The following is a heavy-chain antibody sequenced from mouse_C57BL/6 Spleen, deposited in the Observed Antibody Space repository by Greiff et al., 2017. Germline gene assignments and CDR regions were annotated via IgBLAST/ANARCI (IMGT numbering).Heavy chain of an antibody. CDR2: IYPGSGST. Sequence: QVQLQQPGAELVKPGASVKMSCKASGYTFTSYWITWVKQRPGQGLEWIGDIYPGSGSTNYNEKFKSKATLTVDTSSSTAYMQLSSLTSEDSAVYYCASSYSNYVWGYFDVWGTGTTVTFSS. D-gene: IGHD2-5*01. V-gene: IGHV1-55*01. J-gene: IGHJ1*03. CDR1: GYTFTSYW. CDR3: ASSYSNYVWGYFDV.